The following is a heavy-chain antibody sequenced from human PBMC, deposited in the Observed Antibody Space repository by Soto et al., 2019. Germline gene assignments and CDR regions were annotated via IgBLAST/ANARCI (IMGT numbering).Heavy chain of an antibody. D-gene: IGHD3-10*01. J-gene: IGHJ3*02. CDR3: EGLLWCGELQNDAFDI. CDR1: GGTFSSYA. V-gene: IGHV1-69*01. CDR2: IIPIFGTA. Sequence: QVQRVQSGAEVKKPGSSVKVSCKASGGTFSSYAISWVRQAPGQGLEWLGGIIPIFGTANCAKKFQGRVTITADESTSTAYMELSSLRSEDTAVYYCEGLLWCGELQNDAFDIWGQGTMVTVSS.